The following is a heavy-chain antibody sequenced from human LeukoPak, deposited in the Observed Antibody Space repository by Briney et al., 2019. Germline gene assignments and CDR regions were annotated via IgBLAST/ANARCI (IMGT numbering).Heavy chain of an antibody. Sequence: SETLSLTCTVSGGSISSYYWSWIRPPPGKGLEWVGYIYYSGTTNYNPSLKSRVTISVDTSKNQFSLKLSSVTAADTAVYYCARGVYIAAAQYGYWGQGTLVTVSS. CDR2: IYYSGTT. CDR1: GGSISSYY. D-gene: IGHD6-13*01. V-gene: IGHV4-59*01. CDR3: ARGVYIAAAQYGY. J-gene: IGHJ4*02.